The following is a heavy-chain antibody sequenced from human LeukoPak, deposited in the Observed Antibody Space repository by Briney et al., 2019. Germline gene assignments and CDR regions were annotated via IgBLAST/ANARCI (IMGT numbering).Heavy chain of an antibody. CDR1: GGSFSGYY. V-gene: IGHV4-34*01. CDR3: PRNHQYYDSLTGRYYYYYGMDV. Sequence: PSETLSLTCAVYGGSFSGYYWSWIRQPPGKGLEWIGEINHSGSTNYNPSLKSRVTISVDTSKNQFSLNLSSVTAADTAVYYCPRNHQYYDSLTGRYYYYYGMDVWGQGTTVTVSS. D-gene: IGHD3-9*01. CDR2: INHSGST. J-gene: IGHJ6*02.